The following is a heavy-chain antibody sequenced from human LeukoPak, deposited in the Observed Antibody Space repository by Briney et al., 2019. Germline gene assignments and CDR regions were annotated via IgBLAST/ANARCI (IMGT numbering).Heavy chain of an antibody. Sequence: PGGSLRLSCAASGFTFSSYAMSWVRQDPGKGLEWVSAISGSGGSTYYADSVKGRFTISRDNSKNTLYLQMNSLRAEGTAVYYCATASGTGTYGMDVWGQGTTVTVSS. CDR3: ATASGTGTYGMDV. D-gene: IGHD1-1*01. CDR2: ISGSGGST. CDR1: GFTFSSYA. J-gene: IGHJ6*02. V-gene: IGHV3-23*01.